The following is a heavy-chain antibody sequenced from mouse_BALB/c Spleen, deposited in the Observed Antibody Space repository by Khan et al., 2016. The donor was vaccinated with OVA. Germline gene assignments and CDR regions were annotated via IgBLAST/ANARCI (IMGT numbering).Heavy chain of an antibody. CDR3: ARQPYYHYYIMDY. Sequence: VELVESGPGLVAPSQSLSITCTISGFSLTNYGVHWVRQPPEKGLEWLVVIWSDGSTTYNSTLKSRLSISKDNSKSQVFLKMNSLQTDDTAMYYCARQPYYHYYIMDYWGQGTSVTVSS. D-gene: IGHD2-10*01. CDR2: IWSDGST. V-gene: IGHV2-6-1*01. CDR1: GFSLTNYG. J-gene: IGHJ4*01.